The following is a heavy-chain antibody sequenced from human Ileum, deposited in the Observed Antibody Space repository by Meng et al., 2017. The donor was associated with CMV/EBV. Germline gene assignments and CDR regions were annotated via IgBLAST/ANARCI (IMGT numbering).Heavy chain of an antibody. Sequence: SGDSISSGGYYWNWIRQHPGKGLEWIGNIYNSGNTHYNPSLESRLTMSVDTSKNQFSLILKSVTAADTAVYYCARDTYLGVGATPFDFWGQGTLVTVSS. CDR2: IYNSGNT. J-gene: IGHJ4*02. CDR3: ARDTYLGVGATPFDF. CDR1: GDSISSGGYY. V-gene: IGHV4-31*02. D-gene: IGHD1-26*01.